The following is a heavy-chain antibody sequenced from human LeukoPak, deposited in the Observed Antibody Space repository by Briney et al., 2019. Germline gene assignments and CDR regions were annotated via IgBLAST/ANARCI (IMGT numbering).Heavy chain of an antibody. J-gene: IGHJ4*02. D-gene: IGHD6-13*01. CDR2: IIPIFGTA. V-gene: IGHV1-69*13. Sequence: ASAKVSCKASGGTFSSYAISWVRQAPGQGLEWMGGIIPIFGTANYAQKFQGRVTITADESTSTAYMELSSLRSEDTAVYYCARTGSAAAGYYFDYWGQGTLVTVSS. CDR1: GGTFSSYA. CDR3: ARTGSAAAGYYFDY.